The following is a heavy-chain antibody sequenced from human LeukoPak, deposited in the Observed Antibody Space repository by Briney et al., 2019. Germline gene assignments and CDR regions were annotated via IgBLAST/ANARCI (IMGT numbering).Heavy chain of an antibody. CDR2: IYSGGST. J-gene: IGHJ4*02. Sequence: PGGSLRLSCAASGITVSSNYMSWVRQAPGKGLEWVSVIYSGGSTYYADSVKGRFTISRDNSKNTLYLQMNSLRAEDTAVYYCAREIDGYADYWGQGTLVTVSS. CDR3: AREIDGYADY. V-gene: IGHV3-53*01. CDR1: GITVSSNY. D-gene: IGHD5-24*01.